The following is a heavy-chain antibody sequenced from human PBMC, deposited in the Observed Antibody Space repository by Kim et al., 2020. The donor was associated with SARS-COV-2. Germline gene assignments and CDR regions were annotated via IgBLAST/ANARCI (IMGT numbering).Heavy chain of an antibody. CDR3: ARVHSSTWLFDY. D-gene: IGHD6-13*01. Sequence: GESLQISYKGSGYSFTTYWIGWVRQMPGKGLEWMGIIYPGDSDTRYSPSFQGQVTISADKSITTAYLQWSSLKASDTAMYYCARVHSSTWLFDYWGQGTLVTVSS. V-gene: IGHV5-51*01. J-gene: IGHJ4*02. CDR1: GYSFTTYW. CDR2: IYPGDSDT.